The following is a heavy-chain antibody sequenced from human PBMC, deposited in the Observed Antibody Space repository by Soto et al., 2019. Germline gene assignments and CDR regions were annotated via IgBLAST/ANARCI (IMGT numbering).Heavy chain of an antibody. J-gene: IGHJ4*02. D-gene: IGHD6-6*01. V-gene: IGHV1-69*12. CDR2: IIPIFGTA. CDR3: ARENSSSSPEGFDY. Sequence: QVQLVQSGAEVKKRGSSVKVSCKASGGTFSSYAISWVRQAPGQGLEWMGGIIPIFGTANYAQKFQGRVTITADESTSTAYMELSSLRSEDTAVYYCARENSSSSPEGFDYWGQGTLVTVSS. CDR1: GGTFSSYA.